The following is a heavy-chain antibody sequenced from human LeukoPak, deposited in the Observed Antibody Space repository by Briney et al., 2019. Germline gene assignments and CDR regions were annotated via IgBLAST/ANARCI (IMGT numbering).Heavy chain of an antibody. CDR2: ISGSGGST. J-gene: IGHJ6*02. CDR1: GFTFSSYA. V-gene: IGHV3-23*01. Sequence: GGSLRLSCAASGFTFSSYAMSWVRHAPGKGLEWVSAISGSGGSTYYADSVKGRFTISRDNSKNTLYLQMNSLRAADTAVYYCAKDPLVPAALYYYYGMDVWGQGTTVTVSS. CDR3: AKDPLVPAALYYYYGMDV. D-gene: IGHD2-2*01.